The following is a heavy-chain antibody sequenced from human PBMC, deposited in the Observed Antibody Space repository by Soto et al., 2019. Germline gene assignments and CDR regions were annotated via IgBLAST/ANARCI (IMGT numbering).Heavy chain of an antibody. D-gene: IGHD2-15*01. V-gene: IGHV1-18*01. CDR2: ISAYNGNT. CDR1: GYTFTSYG. J-gene: IGHJ6*02. Sequence: GASVKVSCKASGYTFTSYGISWVRQAPGQGLEWMGWISAYNGNTNYAQKLQGRVTMTTDASTSTAYMELSSLRSEDTAVYYCARFYVTAPNLPYYYYGMDVWGQGTTVTVSS. CDR3: ARFYVTAPNLPYYYYGMDV.